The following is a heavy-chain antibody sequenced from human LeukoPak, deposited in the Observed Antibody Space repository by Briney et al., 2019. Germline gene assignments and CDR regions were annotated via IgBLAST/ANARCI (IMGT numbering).Heavy chain of an antibody. D-gene: IGHD3-22*01. V-gene: IGHV4-4*07. Sequence: SETLSLTCTVSGGSISSYYWSWIRQPAGKGLEWIGRIYTSGSTNYNPSLKSRVTMSVDTSKNQFSLKLSSVTAADTAVYYCATSGGYYDSSGYFRTFDIWGQGTMVTVSS. CDR2: IYTSGST. CDR3: ATSGGYYDSSGYFRTFDI. CDR1: GGSISSYY. J-gene: IGHJ3*02.